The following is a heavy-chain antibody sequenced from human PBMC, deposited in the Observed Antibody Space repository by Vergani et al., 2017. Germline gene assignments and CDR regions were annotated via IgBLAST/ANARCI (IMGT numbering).Heavy chain of an antibody. V-gene: IGHV1-2*02. CDR1: GYTFTGYY. CDR3: ARVARPYSSSWYWVY. Sequence: QVQLVQSGAEVKKPGASVKVSCKASGYTFTGYYMPWVRQAPGQGLEWMGWINPNSGGTTYAQKFQGRVTMTRETSISTAYMELSRLRSDDTAVYYCARVARPYSSSWYWVYWGQGTLVTV. CDR2: INPNSGGT. D-gene: IGHD6-13*01. J-gene: IGHJ4*02.